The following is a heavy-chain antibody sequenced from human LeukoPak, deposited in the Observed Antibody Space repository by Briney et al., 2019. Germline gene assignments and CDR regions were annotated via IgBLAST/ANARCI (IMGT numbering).Heavy chain of an antibody. CDR3: ARDSGTTGEVKFDP. Sequence: SETRSLTCAVYGGSFSGYYWSWIRQPPGKGLEWIGEINHSGSTNYNPSLKSRVTISVDTSKNQFSLKLSSVTAADTAVYYCARDSGTTGEVKFDPWGQGTLVTVSA. CDR2: INHSGST. J-gene: IGHJ5*02. D-gene: IGHD3-10*01. V-gene: IGHV4-34*01. CDR1: GGSFSGYY.